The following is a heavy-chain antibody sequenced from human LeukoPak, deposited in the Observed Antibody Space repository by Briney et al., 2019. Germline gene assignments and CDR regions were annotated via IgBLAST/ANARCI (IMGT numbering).Heavy chain of an antibody. CDR1: GFTFSSYW. CDR2: IKQDGSEK. CDR3: ARDRMTTVTSSFDY. D-gene: IGHD4-11*01. J-gene: IGHJ4*02. Sequence: GGSLRLSCAASGFTFSSYWMSWVRQAPGKGLEWVANIKQDGSEKYYVDSVKGRFTISRDNAKNSLYLQMNSLRAEDTAVYYCARDRMTTVTSSFDYWGQGTLVTVSS. V-gene: IGHV3-7*01.